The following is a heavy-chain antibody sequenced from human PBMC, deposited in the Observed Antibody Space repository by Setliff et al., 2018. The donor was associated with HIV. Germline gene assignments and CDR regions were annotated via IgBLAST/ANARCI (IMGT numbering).Heavy chain of an antibody. CDR3: ARVNTDLVYFDY. CDR1: GYSISSDYY. CDR2: IYHSGTT. J-gene: IGHJ4*01. V-gene: IGHV4-38-2*01. D-gene: IGHD5-18*01. Sequence: SETLSLTCVVSGYSISSDYYWGWLRQAPGKGLDWIGTIYHSGTTYYNPSLKSRVTMSVDPSKEQFSLRLISVTAADTAVYYCARVNTDLVYFDYWGHGTLVTVSS.